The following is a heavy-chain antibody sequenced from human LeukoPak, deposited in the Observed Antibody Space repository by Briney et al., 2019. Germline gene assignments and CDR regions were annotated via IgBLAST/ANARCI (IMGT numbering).Heavy chain of an antibody. CDR1: GFTFNNYA. V-gene: IGHV3-48*04. CDR3: SRAKGYTISYSFDY. Sequence: GGSLRLSCAASGFTFNNYAMKWVRQTPGGRLEWVSFIGISSGPLLYADSVKGRFTISRDNAKASVYLQMNRLRAEDTAVYYCSRAKGYTISYSFDYWGQGILVTVSS. D-gene: IGHD3-10*01. J-gene: IGHJ4*02. CDR2: IGISSGPL.